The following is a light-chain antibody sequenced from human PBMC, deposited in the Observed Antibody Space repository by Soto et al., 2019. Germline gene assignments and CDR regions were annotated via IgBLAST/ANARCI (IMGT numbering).Light chain of an antibody. CDR1: SSNIGAGYD. CDR3: QSHDSSLSGYV. Sequence: QSVLPQPPSVSGAPGQRVTISCTGSSSNIGAGYDVHWYQQFPGTAPKLLIYGDINRPSGVPDRFSGSRSGSSASLAITGLLPEDEADYYCQSHDSSLSGYVFGGGTKVTVL. CDR2: GDI. V-gene: IGLV1-40*01. J-gene: IGLJ3*02.